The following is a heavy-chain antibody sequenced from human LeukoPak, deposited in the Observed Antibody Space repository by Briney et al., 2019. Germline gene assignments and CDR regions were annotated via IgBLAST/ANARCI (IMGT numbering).Heavy chain of an antibody. CDR1: GFTFGDYA. CDR3: SSDGSGIHYGMDV. J-gene: IGHJ6*02. D-gene: IGHD1-26*01. CDR2: IRGKAYGGTT. Sequence: GGSLRLSCTASGFTFGDYAMSWVRQAPGKGLEWVGFIRGKAYGGTTEYAASVRGRFTISRDDSKSIAYLHVTSLKTEDTAVYYCSSDGSGIHYGMDVWGQGTTVTVSS. V-gene: IGHV3-49*04.